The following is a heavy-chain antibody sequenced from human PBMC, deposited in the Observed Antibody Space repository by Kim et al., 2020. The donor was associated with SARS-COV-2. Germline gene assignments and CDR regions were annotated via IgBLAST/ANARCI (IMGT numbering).Heavy chain of an antibody. J-gene: IGHJ5*02. D-gene: IGHD2-8*02. CDR1: GGSISSSDYY. CDR2: SYYTGTT. CDR3: ARHGCTGGVCYFDP. V-gene: IGHV4-39*01. Sequence: SETLSLTCTVSGGSISSSDYYWGWIRQPPGKGLEWIGSSYYTGTTYYNPSLKSRVTISVDTSKNQFSLKLSSVTDATVYYCARHGCTGGVCYFDPWGQGTLVTVSS.